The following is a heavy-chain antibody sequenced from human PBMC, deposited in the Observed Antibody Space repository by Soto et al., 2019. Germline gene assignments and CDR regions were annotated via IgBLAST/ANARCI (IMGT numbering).Heavy chain of an antibody. CDR2: INAYNGNT. CDR3: ARGGRHDSSGYYLPFSGMDV. Sequence: QVQLVQSGAEVKKPGASVTVSCKASGYTFTSYGISWVRQAPGQGLEWMGWINAYNGNTNYAQKLQGRVTMTTDTSTSTAYMELKSLRSDDTAVYYCARGGRHDSSGYYLPFSGMDVWGQGTTVTVSS. J-gene: IGHJ6*02. V-gene: IGHV1-18*01. CDR1: GYTFTSYG. D-gene: IGHD3-22*01.